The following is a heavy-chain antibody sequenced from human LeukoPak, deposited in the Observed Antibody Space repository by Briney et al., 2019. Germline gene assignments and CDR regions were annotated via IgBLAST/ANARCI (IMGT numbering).Heavy chain of an antibody. CDR2: MNPNSGNT. V-gene: IGHV1-8*03. CDR1: GYTFTSYD. Sequence: ASVKVSCKASGYTFTSYDINWVRLATGQGLEWMGWMNPNSGNTGYAQKFQGRVTINRNTSISTAYMERSSLRSEDTAVYYCARATGLRSSYDYWGQGTLVTVSS. CDR3: ARATGLRSSYDY. J-gene: IGHJ4*02. D-gene: IGHD6-6*01.